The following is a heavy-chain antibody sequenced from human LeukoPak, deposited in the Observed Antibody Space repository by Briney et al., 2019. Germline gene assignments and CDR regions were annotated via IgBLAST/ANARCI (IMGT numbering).Heavy chain of an antibody. CDR1: GFTFRSYA. V-gene: IGHV3-30*04. D-gene: IGHD5-24*01. Sequence: GGSLRLSCAASGFTFRSYAMHWVRQAPGKGLEWVAVISYDGSNQKYADSVKGRFTISRDNSQNTLYLQMNSLRDEDTAVYYCARGAARMMEVATIISFEYWGRGTLVTVSS. J-gene: IGHJ4*02. CDR3: ARGAARMMEVATIISFEY. CDR2: ISYDGSNQ.